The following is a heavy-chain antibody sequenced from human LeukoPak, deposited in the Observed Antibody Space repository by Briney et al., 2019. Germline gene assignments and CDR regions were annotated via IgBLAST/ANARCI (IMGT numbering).Heavy chain of an antibody. Sequence: GGSLRLSCAASGFTFSNAWMSWVRQAPGKGLEWVGRIKSKTDGGTADYAAPVKGRFTISRDDSKNTLYLQMNSLKTEDTAVYYCTTGREWLRWPPLLEGYGMDVWGQGTTVTVSS. D-gene: IGHD5-12*01. CDR2: IKSKTDGGTA. V-gene: IGHV3-15*01. CDR1: GFTFSNAW. J-gene: IGHJ6*02. CDR3: TTGREWLRWPPLLEGYGMDV.